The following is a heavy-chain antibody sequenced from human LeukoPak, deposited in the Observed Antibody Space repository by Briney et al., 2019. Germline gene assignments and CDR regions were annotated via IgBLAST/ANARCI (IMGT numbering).Heavy chain of an antibody. CDR3: ASHEYYDSRGGDAFDI. Sequence: SVKVSCKASGGTFSSYAISWVRQAPGQGLEWMGGIIPIFGTANYAQKFQGRVTITADESTSTAYMELSSLRSEDTAVYYCASHEYYDSRGGDAFDIWGQGTMVTVSS. J-gene: IGHJ3*02. D-gene: IGHD3-22*01. CDR1: GGTFSSYA. CDR2: IIPIFGTA. V-gene: IGHV1-69*13.